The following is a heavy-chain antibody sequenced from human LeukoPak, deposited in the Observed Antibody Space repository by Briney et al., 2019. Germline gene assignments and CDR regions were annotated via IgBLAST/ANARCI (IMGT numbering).Heavy chain of an antibody. CDR1: GGPISSYY. J-gene: IGHJ6*03. CDR2: IYTSGST. Sequence: PSETLSLTCTVSGGPISSYYWSWIRQPAGKGLEWIGRIYTSGSTNYNPSLKSRVTISVDTSKNQFSLKMSSVTAADTAVYYCARTTCGSGGGRYCYHYYMDVWGKGTTVTVSS. CDR3: ARTTCGSGGGRYCYHYYMDV. D-gene: IGHD2-15*01. V-gene: IGHV4-4*07.